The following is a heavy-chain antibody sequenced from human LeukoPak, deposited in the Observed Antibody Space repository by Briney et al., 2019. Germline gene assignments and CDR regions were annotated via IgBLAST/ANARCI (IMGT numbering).Heavy chain of an antibody. D-gene: IGHD1-26*01. Sequence: GGSLRLSCAASGFTFNNYATSWVRQAPGKGLEWVSGTSGSGGSTYYADSVKGRFTISRDNSKNTLYLQMNSLRAEDTAVYYCVRDLGGRSGHWGQGTLVTVSS. V-gene: IGHV3-23*01. J-gene: IGHJ4*02. CDR1: GFTFNNYA. CDR3: VRDLGGRSGH. CDR2: TSGSGGST.